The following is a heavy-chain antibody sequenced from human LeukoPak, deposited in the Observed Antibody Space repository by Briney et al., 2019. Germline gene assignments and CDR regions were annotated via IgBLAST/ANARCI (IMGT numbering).Heavy chain of an antibody. J-gene: IGHJ6*02. CDR1: GFTFDDYA. Sequence: GRSLRLSCAASGFTFDDYAMHWVRQAPGKGLEWVSGISWNSGSIGYADSVKGRFTISRGNAKNSLYLQMNSLRAEDTALYYCAKASGPAADYYYYYGMDVWGQGTTVTVSS. D-gene: IGHD6-13*01. CDR3: AKASGPAADYYYYYGMDV. V-gene: IGHV3-9*01. CDR2: ISWNSGSI.